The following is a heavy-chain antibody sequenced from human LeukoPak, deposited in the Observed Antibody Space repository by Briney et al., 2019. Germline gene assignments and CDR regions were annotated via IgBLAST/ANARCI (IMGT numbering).Heavy chain of an antibody. V-gene: IGHV4-34*01. J-gene: IGHJ5*02. CDR2: INHSGST. CDR1: GVSFSGYY. CDR3: ARGEPYYYGSGNGPGSGWFDP. Sequence: PSETLSLTCAVYGVSFSGYYWSWFRKPPGKGLEWIGEINHSGSTNYNPSLKSRVTISVDTSKNQFSLKLSSVTAADTAVYYCARGEPYYYGSGNGPGSGWFDPWGQGTLVTVSS. D-gene: IGHD3-10*01.